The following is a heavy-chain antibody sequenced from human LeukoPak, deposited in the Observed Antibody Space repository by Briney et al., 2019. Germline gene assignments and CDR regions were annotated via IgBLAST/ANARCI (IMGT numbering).Heavy chain of an antibody. J-gene: IGHJ6*02. D-gene: IGHD3-10*01. CDR2: INHSGST. V-gene: IGHV4-34*01. Sequence: PSETLSLTCAVYGGSFSGYYWSWIRQPPGKGLEWIGEINHSGSTNYNPSLKSRVTISGDTSKKEVSLRLSSVTAADTAVYYCARSIFRGATGHYYYGMDVWGQGTTVTVSS. CDR3: ARSIFRGATGHYYYGMDV. CDR1: GGSFSGYY.